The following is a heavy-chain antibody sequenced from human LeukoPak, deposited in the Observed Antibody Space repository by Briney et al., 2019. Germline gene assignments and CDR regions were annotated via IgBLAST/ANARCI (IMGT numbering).Heavy chain of an antibody. Sequence: ASVKVSCKASGYTFTSYGISWVRQAPGQGLEWMGWISAYNGNTNYAQKLQGRVTMTTGTSTSTAYMELRSLRSDDTAVYYCARSTFSRYSGSYYPLDYWGQGTLVTVSS. V-gene: IGHV1-18*01. CDR1: GYTFTSYG. CDR3: ARSTFSRYSGSYYPLDY. D-gene: IGHD1-26*01. CDR2: ISAYNGNT. J-gene: IGHJ4*02.